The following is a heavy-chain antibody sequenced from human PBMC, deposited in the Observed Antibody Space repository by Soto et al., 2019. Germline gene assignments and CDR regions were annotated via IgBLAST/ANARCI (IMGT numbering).Heavy chain of an antibody. J-gene: IGHJ4*02. D-gene: IGHD3-16*01. CDR2: MYSSGNT. CDR1: GGSISSSNYY. Sequence: QLQLQESGPGLVKPSETLSLTCTVSGGSISSSNYYWGWIRQPPGKGLEWIGSMYSSGNTYYNPSLKSRVTISVGSSRNQFSLKLNFVTVADTAVYYCARHEGSYVTFDYWGQGTLVTVSS. CDR3: ARHEGSYVTFDY. V-gene: IGHV4-39*01.